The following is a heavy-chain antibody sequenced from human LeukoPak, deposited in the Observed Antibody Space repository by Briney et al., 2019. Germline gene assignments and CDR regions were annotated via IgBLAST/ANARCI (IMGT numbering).Heavy chain of an antibody. CDR3: ARDPIEAVAAASWFDP. CDR2: ISAYNGNT. J-gene: IGHJ5*02. Sequence: ASVKVSCKASGYTFTSYGISWVRQAPGQGLEWMGWISAYNGNTNYAQKLQGRVTMTTDTSTSTAYMELRSLRSDDTAVYYCARDPIEAVAAASWFDPWGQGTLVTVSS. D-gene: IGHD2-15*01. CDR1: GYTFTSYG. V-gene: IGHV1-18*01.